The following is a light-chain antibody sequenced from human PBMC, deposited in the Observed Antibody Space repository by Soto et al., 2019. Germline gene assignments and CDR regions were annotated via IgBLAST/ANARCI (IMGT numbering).Light chain of an antibody. CDR2: GAS. Sequence: EIVMTQSPATRSVSPGERATLSCRASQSVSINLAWYQQKPGQAPRLLIYGASTRATGIPARFSGSGSGTEFTLTISSLQSEDFAVYYCQQYNNWPRRTFGQGTKVDIK. J-gene: IGKJ1*01. V-gene: IGKV3-15*01. CDR3: QQYNNWPRRT. CDR1: QSVSIN.